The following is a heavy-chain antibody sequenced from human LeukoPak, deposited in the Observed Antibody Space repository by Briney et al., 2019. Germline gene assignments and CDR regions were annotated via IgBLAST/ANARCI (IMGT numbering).Heavy chain of an antibody. D-gene: IGHD2-21*02. Sequence: GGSLRLSCAASGFTFSSYSMNWVRQAPGKGLEWVSSISSSSSYIYYADSVKGRFTISGDNAKNSLYLQMNSLRAEDTAVYYCARHPGGDYEGLPNYFDYWGQGTLVTVSS. J-gene: IGHJ4*02. CDR3: ARHPGGDYEGLPNYFDY. CDR2: ISSSSSYI. V-gene: IGHV3-21*01. CDR1: GFTFSSYS.